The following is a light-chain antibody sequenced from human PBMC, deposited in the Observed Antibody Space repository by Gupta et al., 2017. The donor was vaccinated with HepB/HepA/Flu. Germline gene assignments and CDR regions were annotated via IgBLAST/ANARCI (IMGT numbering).Light chain of an antibody. CDR3: RQALQTLIT. Sequence: DIVMTQSPLSLPVTPGEPASISCRSSQSLLHSNGYNYLDWYLQKPGQSPQLLIYLGSNRASGVPDRFSGSGSGTDFTLKISRGEAEDVGVYYCRQALQTLITFGQGTRMEIK. V-gene: IGKV2-28*01. J-gene: IGKJ5*01. CDR1: QSLLHSNGYNY. CDR2: LGS.